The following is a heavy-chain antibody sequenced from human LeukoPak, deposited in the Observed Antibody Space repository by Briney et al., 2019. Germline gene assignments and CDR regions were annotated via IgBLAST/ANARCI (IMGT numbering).Heavy chain of an antibody. Sequence: SETLSLTCTVSGGFISSYYWTWIRQPPGKGLEWIGYIYYSGSTNYNPSLKSRVTISVDTSKNQFSLKLSSVTAADTAVYYCARGTGMIRGAAGSWGQGTLVTVSS. CDR1: GGFISSYY. J-gene: IGHJ5*02. V-gene: IGHV4-59*01. D-gene: IGHD3-10*01. CDR3: ARGTGMIRGAAGS. CDR2: IYYSGST.